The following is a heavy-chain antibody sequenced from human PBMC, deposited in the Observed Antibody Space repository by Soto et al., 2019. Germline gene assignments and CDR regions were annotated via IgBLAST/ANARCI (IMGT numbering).Heavy chain of an antibody. D-gene: IGHD4-17*01. J-gene: IGHJ3*02. CDR3: ARDYGDYREGHAFDI. CDR2: IYYSGST. V-gene: IGHV4-30-4*01. Sequence: SETLSLTCTVSGGSISSGDYYWSWIRQPPGKGLEWIGYIYYSGSTYYNPSLKSRVTISVDTSKNQFSLKLSSVTAADTAVYYCARDYGDYREGHAFDIWGQGTMVTVPS. CDR1: GGSISSGDYY.